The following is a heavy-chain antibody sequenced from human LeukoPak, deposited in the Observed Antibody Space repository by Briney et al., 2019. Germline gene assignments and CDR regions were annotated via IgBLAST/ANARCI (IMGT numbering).Heavy chain of an antibody. CDR3: AGLNALRPAVADY. CDR1: GYSISSGYY. V-gene: IGHV4-38-2*02. D-gene: IGHD1-14*01. J-gene: IGHJ4*02. Sequence: PSETLSLTCTVSGYSISSGYYWGWIRQPPGKGLEWIGSIYHSGSTYYNQSPKSRVTISVDTSKNQFSLKPSSVTAADTAVYYCAGLNALRPAVADYWGQGTLVTVSS. CDR2: IYHSGST.